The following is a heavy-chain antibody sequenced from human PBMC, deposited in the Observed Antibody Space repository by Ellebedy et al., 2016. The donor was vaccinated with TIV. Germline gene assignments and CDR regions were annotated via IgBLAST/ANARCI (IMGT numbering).Heavy chain of an antibody. V-gene: IGHV4-34*01. J-gene: IGHJ4*02. D-gene: IGHD4-17*01. CDR3: LKDYGDAQY. Sequence: MPSETLSLTCAVYGGSFSSDSWSWIRQPPGKGLEWLGEINHRRSTNYSPSLKSRVTISVDTSKNQLSLRLSSVTAADTAVYYCLKDYGDAQYWGQGTLVTVSS. CDR2: INHRRST. CDR1: GGSFSSDS.